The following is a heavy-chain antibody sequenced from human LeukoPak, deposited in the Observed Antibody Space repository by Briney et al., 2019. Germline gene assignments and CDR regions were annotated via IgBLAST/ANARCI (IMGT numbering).Heavy chain of an antibody. J-gene: IGHJ6*04. D-gene: IGHD3-10*01. V-gene: IGHV4-34*01. CDR1: GGSFSGYY. Sequence: SETPSLTCAVYGGSFSGYYWSWIRQPPGKGLEWIGEINHSGSTNYNPSLKSRVTISVDTSKNQFSLKLSSVTAADTAVYYCARRYYYGSGTGVWGKGTTVTVSS. CDR2: INHSGST. CDR3: ARRYYYGSGTGV.